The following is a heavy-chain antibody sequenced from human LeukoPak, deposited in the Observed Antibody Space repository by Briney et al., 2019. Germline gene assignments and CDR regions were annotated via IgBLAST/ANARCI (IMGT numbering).Heavy chain of an antibody. CDR1: GYTFTSYG. D-gene: IGHD3-9*01. J-gene: IGHJ4*02. CDR2: MNPNSGNT. CDR3: ARGRTHYDILTGYYPGVYEN. Sequence: GASVKVSCKASGYTFTSYGINWVRQATGQGLEWMGWMNPNSGNTGYAQKFQGRVTMTRNTSISTAYMELSSLRSEDTAVYYSARGRTHYDILTGYYPGVYENWGQGTLVTVSS. V-gene: IGHV1-8*02.